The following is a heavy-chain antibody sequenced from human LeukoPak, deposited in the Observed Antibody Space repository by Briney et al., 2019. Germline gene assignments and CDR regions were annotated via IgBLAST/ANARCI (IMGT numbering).Heavy chain of an antibody. D-gene: IGHD1-26*01. V-gene: IGHV1-18*01. CDR1: DYTFSNYG. J-gene: IGHJ1*01. Sequence: ASVTVSCKGSDYTFSNYGIVWVRQAPGQGLEWMGWINTYNGNTNYAQKLQGRVTMTTDTSTSTAYMELRSLRSDDTAVYYCATYRVGATNFQHWGLGTLVTVSS. CDR3: ATYRVGATNFQH. CDR2: INTYNGNT.